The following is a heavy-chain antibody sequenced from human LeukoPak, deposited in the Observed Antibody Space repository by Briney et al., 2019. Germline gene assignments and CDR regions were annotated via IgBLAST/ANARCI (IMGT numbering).Heavy chain of an antibody. D-gene: IGHD2-21*01. CDR2: ISAYNGHT. V-gene: IGHV1-18*01. Sequence: ASVKVSCKASGYTFTDYGIIWVRQAPGQGLEWMGWISAYNGHTNYAQHLQGRVTMTTDTSTSTAYMELRSLRSDDTALYYCARGFPPRRNYDYWGQRTLVTVSS. CDR1: GYTFTDYG. CDR3: ARGFPPRRNYDY. J-gene: IGHJ4*02.